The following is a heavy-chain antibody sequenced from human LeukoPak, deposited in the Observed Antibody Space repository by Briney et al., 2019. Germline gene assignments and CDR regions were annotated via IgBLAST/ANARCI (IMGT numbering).Heavy chain of an antibody. J-gene: IGHJ5*02. D-gene: IGHD1-1*01. V-gene: IGHV3-33*01. CDR2: ICYHPSSP. CDR1: SFXXXG. CDR3: ARRGTNFWFDP. Sequence: SFXXXGMXWXXXXPGKGLEGVAFICYHPSSPYYPPSLKGRFTISRDNSKNPLFLQMNSLRAEDTAVYYCARRGTNFWFDPWGQGILVTVSS.